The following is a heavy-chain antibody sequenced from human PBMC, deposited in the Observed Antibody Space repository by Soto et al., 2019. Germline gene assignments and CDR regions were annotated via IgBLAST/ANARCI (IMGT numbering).Heavy chain of an antibody. Sequence: SETLSLTCTVSGGSISSYYWSWIRQPAGKGLEWIGRIYTSGSTNYNPSLKSRVTMSVDTSKNHFSLKLSYVTAADTAVYYCARQTGYSSSWYAFDIWGQGTMVTVSS. CDR1: GGSISSYY. D-gene: IGHD6-13*01. CDR2: IYTSGST. V-gene: IGHV4-4*07. J-gene: IGHJ3*02. CDR3: ARQTGYSSSWYAFDI.